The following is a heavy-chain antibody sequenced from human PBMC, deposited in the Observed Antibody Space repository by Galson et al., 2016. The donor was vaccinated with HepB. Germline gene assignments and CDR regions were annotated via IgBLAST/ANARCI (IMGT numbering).Heavy chain of an antibody. Sequence: SLRLSCAASGFTFSDFAMHWVRQAPGRAPECVSIIYSGGGTYYADSVKGRFTISRDSSKNTMYLQMNSLRVEDMAVYYCARALWGQSCSSTSCVTGGLDYWGPGTLVTVSS. V-gene: IGHV3-53*01. CDR1: GFTFSDFA. CDR3: ARALWGQSCSSTSCVTGGLDY. D-gene: IGHD2-2*01. J-gene: IGHJ4*02. CDR2: IYSGGGT.